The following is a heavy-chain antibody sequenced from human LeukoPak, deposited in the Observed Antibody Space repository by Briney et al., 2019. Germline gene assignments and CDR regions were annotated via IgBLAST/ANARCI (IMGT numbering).Heavy chain of an antibody. V-gene: IGHV3-7*01. J-gene: IGHJ4*02. CDR3: ARDFNQVVVAATGVDY. Sequence: GGSLRLSCAASGFTFRSYSMNWVCQAPGKGLEWVANIKQDGSEKYYVDSVKGRFTISRDNAKNSLYLQMNSLRAEDTAVYYCARDFNQVVVAATGVDYWGQGTLVTVSS. CDR1: GFTFRSYS. D-gene: IGHD2-15*01. CDR2: IKQDGSEK.